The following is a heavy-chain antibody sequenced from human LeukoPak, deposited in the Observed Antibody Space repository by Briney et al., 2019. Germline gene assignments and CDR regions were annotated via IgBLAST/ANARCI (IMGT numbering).Heavy chain of an antibody. CDR2: ISYDGSNK. CDR3: ATLYGGQRADGY. CDR1: GFTFSSYG. Sequence: GRSLRLSCAASGFTFSSYGMHWVRQAPGKGLEWVAVISYDGSNKYYADSVKGRFIISRDISKNTLYLQMRNVRTDDTAVYYCATLYGGQRADGYWGQGTLVIVSS. J-gene: IGHJ4*02. D-gene: IGHD2-15*01. V-gene: IGHV3-30*03.